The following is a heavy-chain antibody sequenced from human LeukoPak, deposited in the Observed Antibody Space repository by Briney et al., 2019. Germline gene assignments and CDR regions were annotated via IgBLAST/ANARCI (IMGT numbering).Heavy chain of an antibody. CDR1: GLTLSNYW. D-gene: IGHD2-21*01. CDR3: VREIMVSREWYFDL. J-gene: IGHJ2*01. V-gene: IGHV3-74*01. Sequence: GGSLRLSCAASGLTLSNYWMHWVRHAPGKGLVWVSRMNNDGSGTTYADSVRGRFTISRDNAKNTLYLQMNSLRVEDTAVYFCVREIMVSREWYFDLWGRGTLVTVAS. CDR2: MNNDGSGT.